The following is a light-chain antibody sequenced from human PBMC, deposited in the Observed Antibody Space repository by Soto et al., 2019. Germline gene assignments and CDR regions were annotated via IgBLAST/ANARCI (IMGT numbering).Light chain of an antibody. J-gene: IGLJ2*01. CDR3: SSYGGTNNLL. Sequence: QSALTQPPSASGSPGQSVTIYCTGTSSDVGGYKYVSWYQQHPGKAPKLMIFEVHKRPSGVPDRFSGSKSGNTASLTVSGLQAEDEADYYCSSYGGTNNLLFGGGTQRTVL. CDR1: SSDVGGYKY. V-gene: IGLV2-8*01. CDR2: EVH.